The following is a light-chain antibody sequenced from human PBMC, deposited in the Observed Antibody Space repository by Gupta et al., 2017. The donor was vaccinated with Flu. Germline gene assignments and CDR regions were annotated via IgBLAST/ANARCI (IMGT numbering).Light chain of an antibody. Sequence: EIVLTQSPATLSLSPGERATLSCRASQSVSRSLAWYQQKPGQAPRLLIYDASNRATGIPARFSGSGSGTDFTLTISSLEPEDFAIYYCQQRSNWPPFTFGPGTKVDLK. CDR3: QQRSNWPPFT. CDR1: QSVSRS. J-gene: IGKJ3*01. CDR2: DAS. V-gene: IGKV3-11*01.